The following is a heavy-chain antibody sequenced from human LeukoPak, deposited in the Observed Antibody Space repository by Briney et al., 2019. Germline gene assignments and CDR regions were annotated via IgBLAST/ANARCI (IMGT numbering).Heavy chain of an antibody. CDR2: IYYSGST. J-gene: IGHJ4*02. CDR1: GGSISSSSYY. V-gene: IGHV4-39*01. D-gene: IGHD2-15*01. CDR3: ARVGGSDPIDY. Sequence: SETLSLTCTVSGGSISSSSYYWGWIRQPPGKGLEWIGSIYYSGSTYYNPSLKSRVTISVDASKNQFSLKLSSVTAADTAVYYCARVGGSDPIDYWGQGTLVTVSS.